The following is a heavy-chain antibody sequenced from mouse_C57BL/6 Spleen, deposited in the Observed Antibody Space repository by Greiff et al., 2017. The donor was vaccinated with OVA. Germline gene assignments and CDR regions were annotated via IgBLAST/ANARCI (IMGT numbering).Heavy chain of an antibody. D-gene: IGHD2-10*01. Sequence: EVQLQQSGPELVKPGASVKISCKASGYTFTDYYMNWVKQSHGKSLEWIGDINPNNGGTSYNQKFKGKATLTVDKSSSTAYMELRSLTSEDSAVYYCASAYSVYYAMDYWGQGTSVTVSS. CDR1: GYTFTDYY. CDR2: INPNNGGT. V-gene: IGHV1-26*01. CDR3: ASAYSVYYAMDY. J-gene: IGHJ4*01.